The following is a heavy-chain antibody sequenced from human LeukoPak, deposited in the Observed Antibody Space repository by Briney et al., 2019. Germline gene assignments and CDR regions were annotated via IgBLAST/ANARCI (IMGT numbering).Heavy chain of an antibody. CDR2: INHSGST. CDR1: GGSFSGYY. V-gene: IGHV4-34*01. J-gene: IGHJ4*02. CDR3: ARGRYSSGWVDY. D-gene: IGHD6-19*01. Sequence: SETLSLTCAVYGGSFSGYYWSWIRQPPGKGLEWIGEINHSGSTNYNPSLKSRVTISVDTSKNQFSLKLSSVTAADTAVYYCARGRYSSGWVDYWGQGTLVTVSS.